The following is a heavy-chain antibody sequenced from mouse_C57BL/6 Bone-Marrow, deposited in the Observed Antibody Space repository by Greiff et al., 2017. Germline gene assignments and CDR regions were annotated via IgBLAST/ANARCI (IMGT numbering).Heavy chain of an antibody. Sequence: QVQLKESGAELVKPGASVKLSCKASGYTFTSYWMHWVKQRPGRSLEWIGRIDPNSGGTKYNEKFKSKATLTVDNPSSTAYMQLSSLTSEDSAVYYCARRGSYYAMDYWGQGTSVTVSS. CDR1: GYTFTSYW. CDR3: ARRGSYYAMDY. J-gene: IGHJ4*01. CDR2: IDPNSGGT. V-gene: IGHV1-72*01.